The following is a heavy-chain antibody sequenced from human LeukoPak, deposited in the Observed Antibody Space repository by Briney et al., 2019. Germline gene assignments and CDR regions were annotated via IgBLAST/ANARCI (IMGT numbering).Heavy chain of an antibody. Sequence: SETLSLTCTVSGGSISSGGYYWSWIRQHPGKGLEWIGYIYYSGSTYYNPSLKSRVTISVDTSKNQISLKLSSVTAADTAVYYCASHRDGYNEYYFDYWGQGTLVTVSS. D-gene: IGHD5-24*01. CDR1: GGSISSGGYY. CDR2: IYYSGST. V-gene: IGHV4-30-4*08. J-gene: IGHJ4*02. CDR3: ASHRDGYNEYYFDY.